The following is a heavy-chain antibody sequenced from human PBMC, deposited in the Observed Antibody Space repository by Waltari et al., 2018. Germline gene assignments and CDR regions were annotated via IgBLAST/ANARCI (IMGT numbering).Heavy chain of an antibody. CDR2: FDPEDGET. J-gene: IGHJ4*02. Sequence: QVQLVQSGAEVKKPGASVKVSCKVSGYTLTELSMHWVRQAPGKGLEWMGGFDPEDGETIYAEKFQGRVTITADTSTDTAYMELSSLRSEDTAVYYCATLGGKTTRRDYWGQGTLVTVSS. CDR3: ATLGGKTTRRDY. CDR1: GYTLTELS. V-gene: IGHV1-24*01. D-gene: IGHD3-16*01.